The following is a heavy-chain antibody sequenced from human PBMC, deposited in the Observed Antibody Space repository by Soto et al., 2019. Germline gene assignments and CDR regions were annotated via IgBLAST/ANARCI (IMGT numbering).Heavy chain of an antibody. Sequence: GGSLRLSCAAYGFTFANYAMSWVRQAPGKGLEWVAGISASGRDTYYADSVKDRFTISRDSSKNTLYLQMNSLRAEDTAKYYCAKGKTTGWYYFDYWGQGTLVTVSS. D-gene: IGHD6-19*01. CDR3: AKGKTTGWYYFDY. J-gene: IGHJ4*02. CDR2: ISASGRDT. V-gene: IGHV3-23*01. CDR1: GFTFANYA.